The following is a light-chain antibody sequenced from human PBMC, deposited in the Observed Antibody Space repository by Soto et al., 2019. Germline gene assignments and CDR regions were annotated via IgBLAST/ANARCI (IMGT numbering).Light chain of an antibody. Sequence: EVGMTQSPATLSVSPGEGVTLSCRASQSVSSNLACYQQKPGQAPRLLIYGASTRATGIPARFSGSGSGTEFTLTISSLQSEDFAVYYCQQYRSWPRTFGQGTKVDIK. V-gene: IGKV3-15*01. CDR2: GAS. CDR3: QQYRSWPRT. CDR1: QSVSSN. J-gene: IGKJ1*01.